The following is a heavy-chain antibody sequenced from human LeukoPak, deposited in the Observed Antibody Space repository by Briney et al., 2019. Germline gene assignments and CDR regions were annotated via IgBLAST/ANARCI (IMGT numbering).Heavy chain of an antibody. D-gene: IGHD5-24*01. CDR1: GFTFSSYG. Sequence: PGGSLRLSCAASGFTFSSYGMHWVRQAPGKGLEWVALISYDGSNKYYADSVKGRFTISRDNSKNTLYLQMNSLRAEDTAVYYCARVRLRDGSTIATFGYWGQGTLVTVSS. CDR2: ISYDGSNK. V-gene: IGHV3-30*03. J-gene: IGHJ4*02. CDR3: ARVRLRDGSTIATFGY.